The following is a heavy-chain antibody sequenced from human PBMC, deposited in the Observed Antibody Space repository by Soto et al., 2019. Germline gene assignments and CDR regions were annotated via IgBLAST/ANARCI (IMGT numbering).Heavy chain of an antibody. D-gene: IGHD2-15*01. CDR3: AKDSFSCIDL. V-gene: IGHV3-74*01. Sequence: GGSLRLSCAASGFPFSISWMLWVRQVPGKGLEWVSLITSDGSKTIYADSVKGRFAISRDNAESMVYLQMNSLRAEDTGIYYCAKDSFSCIDLWGQGT. J-gene: IGHJ4*02. CDR1: GFPFSISW. CDR2: ITSDGSKT.